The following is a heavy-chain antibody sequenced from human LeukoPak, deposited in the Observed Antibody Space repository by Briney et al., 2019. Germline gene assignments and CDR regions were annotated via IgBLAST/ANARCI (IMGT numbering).Heavy chain of an antibody. CDR3: AADSSGWSDDSLDI. J-gene: IGHJ3*02. D-gene: IGHD6-19*01. V-gene: IGHV1-2*02. CDR1: GYTFTDYY. Sequence: ASVKVSCKASGYTFTDYYIHWVRQAPGQGLQWMGGINPNGGGTNYEEESRGRVTMTRDTSLSTAYMDLRRLTSDDTAVYYCAADSSGWSDDSLDIWGQGTMVTVSS. CDR2: INPNGGGT.